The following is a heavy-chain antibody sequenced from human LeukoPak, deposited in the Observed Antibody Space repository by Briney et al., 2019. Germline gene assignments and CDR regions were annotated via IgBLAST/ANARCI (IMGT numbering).Heavy chain of an antibody. CDR2: SIPIFGTA. CDR1: GGTFSSYA. Sequence: SVKVSCKASGGTFSSYAISWVRQAPGQGLEWMGGSIPIFGTANYAQKFQGRVTITADESTSPAYMELSSLTSEDTAVYYCARVYYDSSGYYPYYYYGMDVWGQGTTVTVSS. V-gene: IGHV1-69*13. CDR3: ARVYYDSSGYYPYYYYGMDV. D-gene: IGHD3-22*01. J-gene: IGHJ6*02.